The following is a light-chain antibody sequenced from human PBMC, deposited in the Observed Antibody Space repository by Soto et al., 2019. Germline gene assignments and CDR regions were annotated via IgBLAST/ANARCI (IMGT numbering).Light chain of an antibody. CDR1: HGVSGS. V-gene: IGKV3D-11*01. Sequence: EIVLTQSPATLSLSPGERATLSCRASHGVSGSLTWLQQKLGQFPRLLICDSFNRATVIPVRFSGSGPGTDFTLTISNLEPGYFATGVGTYGQGTRLEIK. CDR2: DSF. J-gene: IGKJ5*01. CDR3: T.